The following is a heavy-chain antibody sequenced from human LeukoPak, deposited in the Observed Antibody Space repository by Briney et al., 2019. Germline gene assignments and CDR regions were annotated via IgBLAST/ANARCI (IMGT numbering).Heavy chain of an antibody. CDR2: IYSGGST. J-gene: IGHJ6*02. Sequence: GGFLRLSCAASGFTVSSNYMSWVRQAPGKGLEWVSVIYSGGSTYYADSVRGRFTISRHNSKNTLYLQMNSLRAEDTAVYYCARAPSYYDFWSGFSATRMDVWGQGTTVTVSS. V-gene: IGHV3-53*04. CDR1: GFTVSSNY. D-gene: IGHD3-3*01. CDR3: ARAPSYYDFWSGFSATRMDV.